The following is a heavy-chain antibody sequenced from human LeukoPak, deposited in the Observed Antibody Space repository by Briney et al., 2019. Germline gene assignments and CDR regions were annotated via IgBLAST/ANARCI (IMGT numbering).Heavy chain of an antibody. CDR3: ARVRMTTVTVYYFDY. CDR1: GFTFSDYY. D-gene: IGHD4-17*01. Sequence: GGSLRLSCAASGFTFSDYYMSWIRQAPGKGLGWGSYISSSGSTIYYADSVKGRFTTSRDNAKNSLYLQMNSLRAEDTAVYYCARVRMTTVTVYYFDYWGQGTLVTVSS. V-gene: IGHV3-11*04. CDR2: ISSSGSTI. J-gene: IGHJ4*02.